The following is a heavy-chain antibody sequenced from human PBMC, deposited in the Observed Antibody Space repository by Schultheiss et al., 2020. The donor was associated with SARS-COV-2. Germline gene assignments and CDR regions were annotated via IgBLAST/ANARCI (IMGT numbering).Heavy chain of an antibody. V-gene: IGHV1-69*05. CDR2: IIPIFGTA. CDR3: ARDGIHDYSIHNAYYYYGMDV. D-gene: IGHD4-11*01. CDR1: GGTFSSYA. J-gene: IGHJ6*02. Sequence: SVKVSCKASGGTFSSYAISWVRQAPGQGLEWMGGIIPIFGTANYAQKFQGRVTMTTDTSTSTAYMELRSLRSDDTAVYYCARDGIHDYSIHNAYYYYGMDVWGQGTTVTVSS.